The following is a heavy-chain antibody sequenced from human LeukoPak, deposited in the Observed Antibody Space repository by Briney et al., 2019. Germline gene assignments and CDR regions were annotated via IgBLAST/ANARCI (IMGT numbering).Heavy chain of an antibody. Sequence: GGSLRLSCAASGFTFSSYGMHWVRQAPGKGLEWVAVISYDGSNKYYADSVKGRFTISRDNSKNTLYLQMNSLRAEDTAVYYCARAGHIRRGSPFLDWGQGTLVTVSS. J-gene: IGHJ4*02. CDR3: ARAGHIRRGSPFLD. V-gene: IGHV3-30*03. D-gene: IGHD1-26*01. CDR2: ISYDGSNK. CDR1: GFTFSSYG.